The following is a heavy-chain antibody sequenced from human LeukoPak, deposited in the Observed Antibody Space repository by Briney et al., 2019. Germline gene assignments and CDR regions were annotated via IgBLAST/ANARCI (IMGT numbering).Heavy chain of an antibody. CDR1: GGSISSYY. Sequence: SSETLSLPCTVSGGSISSYYWSWIRQPPGKGLEWIGYIYYSGSTNYNPSLKSRVTISVDTSKNQFSLKLSSVTAADTAVYYCARTSLWFLFDPWGQGTLVTVSS. J-gene: IGHJ5*02. CDR3: ARTSLWFLFDP. CDR2: IYYSGST. D-gene: IGHD3-10*01. V-gene: IGHV4-59*01.